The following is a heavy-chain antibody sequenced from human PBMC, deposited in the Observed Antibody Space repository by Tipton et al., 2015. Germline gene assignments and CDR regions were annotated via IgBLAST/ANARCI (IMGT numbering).Heavy chain of an antibody. CDR1: GFTFSSFA. D-gene: IGHD6-6*01. J-gene: IGHJ4*02. CDR2: ISGDGAYT. V-gene: IGHV3-23*01. CDR3: VSRYSSSSLDD. Sequence: SLRLSCATSGFTFSSFAMSWVRQAPGKGLDWVSIISGDGAYTSYADSVKGRFTTSRDNSKNTVYLQMNSLRAEDTAVYYCVSRYSSSSLDDWGQGTLVTVSS.